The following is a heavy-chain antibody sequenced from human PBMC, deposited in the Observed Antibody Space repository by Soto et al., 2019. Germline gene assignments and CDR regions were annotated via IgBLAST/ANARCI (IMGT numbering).Heavy chain of an antibody. CDR1: GGTFTSYI. CDR2: SIPIQGTA. D-gene: IGHD2-21*01. V-gene: IGHV1-69*08. J-gene: IGHJ6*03. Sequence: QVQLVQSGAEVKKPGSSVKVSCEASGGTFTSYIFTLVRQAPGQGLEWMGRSIPIQGTADYALKFQDRVTMTADKSTNTAYMEMRILIPDDTAVYYCAKSLVFVDHADMDVWGKGTTVTVSS. CDR3: AKSLVFVDHADMDV.